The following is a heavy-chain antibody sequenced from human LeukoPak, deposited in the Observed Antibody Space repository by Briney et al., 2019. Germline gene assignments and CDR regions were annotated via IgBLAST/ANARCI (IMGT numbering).Heavy chain of an antibody. J-gene: IGHJ5*02. CDR3: AASIAGSYRFDP. D-gene: IGHD1-26*01. Sequence: SVKVSCKASGGTFSSYAISWVRQAPGQGLEWMGRIIPILGIANYAQKFQGRVTITSDKSTSTAYMELSSLRSEDTAVYYCAASIAGSYRFDPWGQGTLVTVSS. CDR1: GGTFSSYA. CDR2: IIPILGIA. V-gene: IGHV1-69*04.